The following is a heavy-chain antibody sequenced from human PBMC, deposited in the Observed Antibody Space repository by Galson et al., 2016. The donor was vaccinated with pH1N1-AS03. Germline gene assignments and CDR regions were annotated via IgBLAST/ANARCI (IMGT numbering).Heavy chain of an antibody. CDR3: AVWGYISNTHGMDV. V-gene: IGHV3-13*01. D-gene: IGHD5-18*01. CDR2: IAATGDT. CDR1: GFTLSTYD. J-gene: IGHJ6*04. Sequence: SLRLSCAASGFTLSTYDMHWVRQATGKGLEWVSIIAATGDTNYGGPVKGRFTISREDAKNSLYLQMNSLRAEDTAVYYCAVWGYISNTHGMDVWGKGTTVTVSS.